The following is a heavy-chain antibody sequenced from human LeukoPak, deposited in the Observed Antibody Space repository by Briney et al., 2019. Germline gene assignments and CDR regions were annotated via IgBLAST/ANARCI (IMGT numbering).Heavy chain of an antibody. CDR2: VSSSSSYI. CDR1: GFTFSSYS. V-gene: IGHV3-21*01. CDR3: ARDKAAAGPLDY. D-gene: IGHD6-13*01. J-gene: IGHJ4*02. Sequence: GGSLRLSCAASGFTFSSYSMNWVRQAPGKGLEWVSSVSSSSSYIYYADSVKGRFTISRDNAKNSLYLQMNSLRAEDTAVYYCARDKAAAGPLDYWGQGTLVTVSS.